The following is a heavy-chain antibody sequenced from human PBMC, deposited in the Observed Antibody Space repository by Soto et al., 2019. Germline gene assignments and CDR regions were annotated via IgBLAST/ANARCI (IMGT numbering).Heavy chain of an antibody. CDR2: IYPGDSDT. Sequence: GESLKISCKGPEYDFSDYWIGWVRQMPGKGLEWMGIIYPGDSDTRYSPSFQGQVTISADKSITTAYLQWNSLKASDTAVYYCARHKVRWSTPVGAFDIWGQGTMVTVSS. D-gene: IGHD2-15*01. J-gene: IGHJ3*02. CDR3: ARHKVRWSTPVGAFDI. V-gene: IGHV5-51*01. CDR1: EYDFSDYW.